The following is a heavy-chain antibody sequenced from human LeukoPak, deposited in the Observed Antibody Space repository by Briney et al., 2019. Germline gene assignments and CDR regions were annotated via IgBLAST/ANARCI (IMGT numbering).Heavy chain of an antibody. D-gene: IGHD3-22*01. CDR1: GFTFSSYE. V-gene: IGHV3-48*03. CDR3: ARPYYYDSSGSPMRY. Sequence: PGGSLRLSCAASGFTFSSYEMNWVRQAPGKGLEWVSYISSSGSTIYYADSVKGRFTISGDNAKNSLYLQMNSLRAEDTAAYYCARPYYYDSSGSPMRYWGQGTLVTVSS. J-gene: IGHJ4*02. CDR2: ISSSGSTI.